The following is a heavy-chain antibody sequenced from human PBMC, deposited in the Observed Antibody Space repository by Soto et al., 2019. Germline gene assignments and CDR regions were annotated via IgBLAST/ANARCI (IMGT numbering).Heavy chain of an antibody. J-gene: IGHJ4*02. V-gene: IGHV4-59*01. CDR3: ARGGCGTCGADY. CDR2: IYDSGRT. CDR1: RDSISNYY. Sequence: QVQLQESGPGLVKPSETLSLTCTVSRDSISNYYWSWIRQPPGKGLEWIGYIYDSGRTSYNPSLTSRVTISVDTAKNQFSLELSSVTAADTAVYCCARGGCGTCGADYWGQGTLVTVSS. D-gene: IGHD1-26*01.